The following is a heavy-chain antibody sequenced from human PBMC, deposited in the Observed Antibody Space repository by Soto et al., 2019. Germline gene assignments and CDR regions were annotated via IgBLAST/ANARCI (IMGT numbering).Heavy chain of an antibody. Sequence: ASVNVSCKASGYTFTSYDIDWVRQATGQGIERMGGMNPNSGNTGYAQKFQGRVTMTRNTSISTAYMELSSLRSDDTAVYYCARDSNTIFAVVTISYYSYGMDVWRQRITVTVSS. J-gene: IGHJ6*02. CDR1: GYTFTSYD. CDR2: MNPNSGNT. D-gene: IGHD3-3*01. CDR3: ARDSNTIFAVVTISYYSYGMDV. V-gene: IGHV1-8*01.